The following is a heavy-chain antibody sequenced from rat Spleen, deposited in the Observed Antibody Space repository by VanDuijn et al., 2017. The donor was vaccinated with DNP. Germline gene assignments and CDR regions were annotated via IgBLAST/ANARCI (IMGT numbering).Heavy chain of an antibody. Sequence: EVQLVESGGGLVQPGRSLKVSCVASGFIFSDYWMTWIRQAPGKGLEWVASITNTGGNTFYSDSVKGRFTISRDNAKSTLYLQMKSLRSEDTATYYCPTWFAYWGQCTLVTVSS. V-gene: IGHV5-31*01. CDR3: PTWFAY. J-gene: IGHJ3*01. CDR2: ITNTGGNT. CDR1: GFIFSDYW.